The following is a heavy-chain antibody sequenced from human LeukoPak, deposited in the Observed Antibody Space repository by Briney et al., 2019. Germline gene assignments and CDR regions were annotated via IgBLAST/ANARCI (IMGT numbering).Heavy chain of an antibody. V-gene: IGHV3-21*01. CDR3: AKDWGSYGAFFDY. CDR2: ISSSSSYI. D-gene: IGHD4/OR15-4a*01. Sequence: GGSLRLSCAASGFTFSSYSMNWVRQAPGKGLEWVSSISSSSSYIYYADSVKGRFTISRDNSKNTLYLQMNSLRAEDTAVYYCAKDWGSYGAFFDYWGQGTLVTVSS. J-gene: IGHJ4*02. CDR1: GFTFSSYS.